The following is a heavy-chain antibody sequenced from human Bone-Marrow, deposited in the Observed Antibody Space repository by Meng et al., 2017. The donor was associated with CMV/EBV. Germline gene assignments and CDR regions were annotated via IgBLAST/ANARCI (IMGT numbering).Heavy chain of an antibody. CDR2: IHYTGST. J-gene: IGHJ4*02. D-gene: IGHD6-13*01. Sequence: CSHPGASMSGTAHYWAWIRHHPERGLEWIGYIHYTGSTLYNPSLRSRLTISIDTSKSQFTLNVTSVTAADTAVYYCVRELMAPAAIDFWGQGTLVTVSS. CDR1: GASMSGTAHY. CDR3: VRELMAPAAIDF. V-gene: IGHV4-31*03.